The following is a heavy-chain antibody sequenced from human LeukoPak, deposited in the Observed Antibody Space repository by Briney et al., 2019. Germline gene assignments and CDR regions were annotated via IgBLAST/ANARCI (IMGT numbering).Heavy chain of an antibody. CDR2: IYYNGST. CDR1: GGSISSGDYY. Sequence: SETLSLTCTVSGGSISSGDYYWSWIRQPPGKGLEWIGYIYYNGSTYYNPSLKSRVTISVDTSKNQFSLKLSSVTAADTAVYYCARDRDGYNKIDYWGQGTLVTVSS. J-gene: IGHJ4*02. CDR3: ARDRDGYNKIDY. V-gene: IGHV4-30-4*08. D-gene: IGHD5-24*01.